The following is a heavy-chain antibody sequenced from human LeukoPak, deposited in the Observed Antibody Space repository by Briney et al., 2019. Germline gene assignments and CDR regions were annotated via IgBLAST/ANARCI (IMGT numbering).Heavy chain of an antibody. J-gene: IGHJ4*02. Sequence: PGGSLRLSCAASGFTFSGSAMHWVRQASGKGLKWVGRIRSKANSYATVYAASMKGRFTISRDDSKNTAYLQMNSLKTEDTAVYYCTRSPRTSPEYWGQGTLVTVSS. V-gene: IGHV3-73*01. CDR1: GFTFSGSA. D-gene: IGHD2-2*01. CDR2: IRSKANSYAT. CDR3: TRSPRTSPEY.